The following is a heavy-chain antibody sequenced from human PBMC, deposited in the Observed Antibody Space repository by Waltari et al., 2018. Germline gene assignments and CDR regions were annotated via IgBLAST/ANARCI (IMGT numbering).Heavy chain of an antibody. CDR2: ISSRSHYI. CDR3: MSDLRESRYMNFYDQ. J-gene: IGHJ4*02. Sequence: EVRLVESGGGLVRPGGSLRLSCATSGFIFSVRTMAWVRQAPGKGLEWVSSISSRSHYIYYAEAVRGRFTISRDNARNSVYLQMDSLRVGDTALYYCMSDLRESRYMNFYDQWGLGTLVTVSS. V-gene: IGHV3-21*02. D-gene: IGHD3-9*01. CDR1: GFIFSVRT.